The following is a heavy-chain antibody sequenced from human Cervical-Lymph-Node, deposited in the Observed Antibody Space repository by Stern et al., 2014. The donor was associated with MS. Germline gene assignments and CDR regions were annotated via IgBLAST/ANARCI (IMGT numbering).Heavy chain of an antibody. V-gene: IGHV1-69*01. Sequence: VQLVESGAEVTKPGSSVKVSCKASGGTFSKFPSSWVRQATGQGLEWMGGIFPVFGTPTYAQEFRGRVTITADVSTTTVYMELSSLRSDDTAVYYCALISETRDRWYSLGYDLWGQGTLVTVSS. D-gene: IGHD6-13*01. CDR1: GGTFSKFP. CDR2: IFPVFGTP. CDR3: ALISETRDRWYSLGYDL. J-gene: IGHJ5*02.